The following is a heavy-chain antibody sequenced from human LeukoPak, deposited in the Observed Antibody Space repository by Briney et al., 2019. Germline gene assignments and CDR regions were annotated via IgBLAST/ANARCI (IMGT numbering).Heavy chain of an antibody. CDR1: GFTFDDYA. D-gene: IGHD3-22*01. V-gene: IGHV3-9*01. CDR2: ISWNSGSI. Sequence: PGGSLRLSCAASGFTFDDYAMPWVRQAPGKGLEWVSGISWNSGSIGYADSVKGRFTISRDNAKNSLYLQMNSLRAEDTALYYCAKGSDYYDSSGYWGQGTLVTVSS. J-gene: IGHJ4*02. CDR3: AKGSDYYDSSGY.